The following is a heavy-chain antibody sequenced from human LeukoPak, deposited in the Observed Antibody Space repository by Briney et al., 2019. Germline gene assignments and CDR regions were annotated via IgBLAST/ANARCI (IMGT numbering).Heavy chain of an antibody. CDR2: IDHSGNT. Sequence: PSETLSLTCTVAGETMRNYYWNWIRQAPGKGLEWIGYIDHSGNTIYNYNPSLKSRVTISVDTSKNQFSLKLSSVTAADTAVYYCARDHPLRIAAPPYYYYYYMDVWGKGTTVTVSS. J-gene: IGHJ6*03. CDR3: ARDHPLRIAAPPYYYYYYMDV. CDR1: GETMRNYY. D-gene: IGHD6-13*01. V-gene: IGHV4-59*12.